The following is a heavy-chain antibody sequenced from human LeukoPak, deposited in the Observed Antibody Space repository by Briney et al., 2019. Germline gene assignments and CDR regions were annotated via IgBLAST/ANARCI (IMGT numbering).Heavy chain of an antibody. J-gene: IGHJ4*02. D-gene: IGHD2-15*01. CDR2: IDYSGNT. V-gene: IGHV4-39*01. Sequence: PSETLSLTCTVSGGSISSSSYYWGWIRQPPGKGLEWIGSIDYSGNTYYNPSLKSRVTISVDTSKNQFSLKLSSVTAADTAVSYCARTVGGSSFDYWGQGTLVTVSS. CDR3: ARTVGGSSFDY. CDR1: GGSISSSSYY.